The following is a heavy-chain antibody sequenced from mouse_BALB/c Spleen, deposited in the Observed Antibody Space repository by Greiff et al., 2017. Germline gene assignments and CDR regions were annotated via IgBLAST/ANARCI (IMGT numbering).Heavy chain of an antibody. V-gene: IGHV5-12-2*01. CDR2: ISNGGGST. D-gene: IGHD3-3*01. CDR1: GFTFSSYT. CDR3: ARQGTGFAY. J-gene: IGHJ3*01. Sequence: EVKVVESGGGLVQPGGSLKLSCAASGFTFSSYTMSWVRQTPEKRLEWVAYISNGGGSTYYPDTVKGRFTISRDNAKNTLYLQMSSLKSEDTAMYYCARQGTGFAYWGQGTLVTVSA.